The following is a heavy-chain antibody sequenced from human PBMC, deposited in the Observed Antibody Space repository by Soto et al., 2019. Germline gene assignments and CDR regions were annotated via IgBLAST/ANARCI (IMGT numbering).Heavy chain of an antibody. D-gene: IGHD2-15*01. J-gene: IGHJ5*02. CDR2: IKQDGSKK. Sequence: PGGSLRLSCAASGFTFSSYWMSWVRQAPGKGLQWVANIKQDGSKKYYVDSVKGRFTIYRDNAKNSLYLQMNSLRAEDTAIYYCARPYCSGGSCYNWFDPWGQGTLVTVSS. V-gene: IGHV3-7*03. CDR1: GFTFSSYW. CDR3: ARPYCSGGSCYNWFDP.